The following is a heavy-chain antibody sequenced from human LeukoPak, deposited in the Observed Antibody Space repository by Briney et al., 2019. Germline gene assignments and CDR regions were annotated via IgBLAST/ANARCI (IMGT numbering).Heavy chain of an antibody. V-gene: IGHV1-2*02. CDR2: INPNSGGT. D-gene: IGHD1-1*01. J-gene: IGHJ3*02. CDR3: ARVASTTRRHEVFDI. CDR1: GYTFTGYY. Sequence: ASVKVSCKASGYTFTGYYIHWVRQAPGQGLEWMGWINPNSGGTNSAQKFQGRVTMTRDTSISTAYMELSRLRSDDTAVYYCARVASTTRRHEVFDIWGQGTMVIVSS.